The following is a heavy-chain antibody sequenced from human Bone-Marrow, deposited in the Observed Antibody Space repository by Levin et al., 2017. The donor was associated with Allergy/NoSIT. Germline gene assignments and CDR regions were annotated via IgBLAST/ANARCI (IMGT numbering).Heavy chain of an antibody. CDR3: ARHLPDSGYPRYMDV. V-gene: IGHV4-39*01. D-gene: IGHD3-9*01. CDR1: GGSITSSSYY. CDR2: IYYSGST. Sequence: NASETLSLTCTVSGGSITSSSYYWGWIRQPPGKGLEWIGTIYYSGSTHYNPSLKSRVTISVDTSKNQFSLKLTSVTAADTAVYFCARHLPDSGYPRYMDVWGEGTTVTVSS. J-gene: IGHJ6*03.